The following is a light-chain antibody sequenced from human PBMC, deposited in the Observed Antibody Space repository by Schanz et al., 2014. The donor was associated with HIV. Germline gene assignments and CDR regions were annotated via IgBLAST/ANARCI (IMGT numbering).Light chain of an antibody. V-gene: IGLV1-51*01. Sequence: QSVLTQPPSVSAAPGQKVTISCSGSSSNIGRNYVSWYQHLPGTVPKLLIYDNNKRPSEIPDRFSGSKSDTSATLGITELQPEDEADYYCATWDYGPNAVVFGGGTKLHRP. CDR1: SSNIGRNY. CDR3: ATWDYGPNAVV. J-gene: IGLJ2*01. CDR2: DNN.